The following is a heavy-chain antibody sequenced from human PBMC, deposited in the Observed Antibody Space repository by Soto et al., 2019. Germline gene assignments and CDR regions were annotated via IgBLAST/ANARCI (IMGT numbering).Heavy chain of an antibody. Sequence: EVQLLESGGGLIQPGGSLRLSCAASGFPFSTYEMTWARQSPGKGLEWVAFITSSGGPTYYADSVRGRFTISRDNSKNTLYLQRDSLRVEDTARYDCVKGGWLDDWGQGTLVTVSS. CDR3: VKGGWLDD. V-gene: IGHV3-23*01. CDR2: ITSSGGPT. J-gene: IGHJ5*02. CDR1: GFPFSTYE.